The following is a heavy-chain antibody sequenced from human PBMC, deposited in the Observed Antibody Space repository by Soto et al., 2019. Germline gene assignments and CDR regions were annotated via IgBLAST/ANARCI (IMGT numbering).Heavy chain of an antibody. D-gene: IGHD3-9*01. Sequence: SETLSHTCTVSGGSIKSYYWSWIRQPPGRGLELIGYIYYTGSTNYNPSLKSRVTISVDTSRNQFSLKLTSVTAADTAMYYCAKEDDFLTGYIDYWGQGALVTVS. CDR2: IYYTGST. CDR1: GGSIKSYY. V-gene: IGHV4-59*01. CDR3: AKEDDFLTGYIDY. J-gene: IGHJ4*02.